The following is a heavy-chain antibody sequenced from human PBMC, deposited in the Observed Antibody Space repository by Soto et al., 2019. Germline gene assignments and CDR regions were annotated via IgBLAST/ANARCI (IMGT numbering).Heavy chain of an antibody. V-gene: IGHV3-21*01. Sequence: PGGSLRLSCAASGFTFSTYTMNWVRQAPGRGPEWVASISGSSDYMYYSDSVKGRFTISRDNTRNSLYLQMSSLRVEDTAIYYCARERSTGWFYFDYWGRGTLGTVPQ. CDR2: ISGSSDYM. J-gene: IGHJ4*01. D-gene: IGHD6-19*01. CDR3: ARERSTGWFYFDY. CDR1: GFTFSTYT.